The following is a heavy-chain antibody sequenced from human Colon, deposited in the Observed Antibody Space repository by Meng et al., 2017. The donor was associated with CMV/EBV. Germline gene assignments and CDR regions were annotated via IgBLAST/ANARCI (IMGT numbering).Heavy chain of an antibody. Sequence: GESLKISCAASGFTFSSYWMSWVRQAPGKGLEWVANIKQDGSEKYYVDSVKGRFTISRDNAKNSLYLQMNSLRAEDTAVYYCARPRTSWGYYGSGGGFDYWGQGTLVTVSS. CDR1: GFTFSSYW. J-gene: IGHJ4*02. CDR2: IKQDGSEK. CDR3: ARPRTSWGYYGSGGGFDY. D-gene: IGHD3-10*01. V-gene: IGHV3-7*01.